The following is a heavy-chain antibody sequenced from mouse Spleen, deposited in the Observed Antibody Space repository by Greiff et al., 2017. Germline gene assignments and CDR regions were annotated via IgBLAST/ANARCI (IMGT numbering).Heavy chain of an antibody. V-gene: IGHV5-17*02. D-gene: IGHD1-1*01. CDR3: ARPLYGSSSWFAY. J-gene: IGHJ3*01. CDR1: GFTFSSFG. Sequence: EVQRVESGGGLVQPGGSRKLSCAASGFTFSSFGMHWVRQAPEKGLEWVAYISSGSSTIYYADTVKGRFTISRDNPKNTLFLQMTSLRSEDTAMYYCARPLYGSSSWFAYWGQGTLVTVSA. CDR2: ISSGSSTI.